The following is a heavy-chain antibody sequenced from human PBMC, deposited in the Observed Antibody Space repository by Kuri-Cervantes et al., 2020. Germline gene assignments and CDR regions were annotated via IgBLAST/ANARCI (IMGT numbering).Heavy chain of an antibody. Sequence: GESLKISCAASEFTFSSYGMHWVRQAPGKGLEWVAVISYDGSNKYYADSVKGRFTISRDNSKNTLYLQMNSLRAEDTAVYYCAKDPRPIYYGSDGMDVWGQGTTVTVSS. CDR1: EFTFSSYG. CDR3: AKDPRPIYYGSDGMDV. V-gene: IGHV3-30*18. J-gene: IGHJ6*02. D-gene: IGHD3-10*01. CDR2: ISYDGSNK.